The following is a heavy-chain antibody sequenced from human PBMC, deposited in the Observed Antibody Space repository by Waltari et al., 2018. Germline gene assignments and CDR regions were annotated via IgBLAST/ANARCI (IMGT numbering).Heavy chain of an antibody. CDR3: STCSGGSCYPRYYYYGMDV. CDR2: IIPIFGPA. V-gene: IGHV1-69*01. D-gene: IGHD2-15*01. Sequence: QVQLVQSGAEVKKPGSSVKVSCKASGGTFSSYAISWVRQAPGQGLEWMGVIIPIFGPANYAQKFQGRVTITADESTSTAYMELSSLRSEDTAVYYCSTCSGGSCYPRYYYYGMDVWGQGTTVTVSS. CDR1: GGTFSSYA. J-gene: IGHJ6*02.